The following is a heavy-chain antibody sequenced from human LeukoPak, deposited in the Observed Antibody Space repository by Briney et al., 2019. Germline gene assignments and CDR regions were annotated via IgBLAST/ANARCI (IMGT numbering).Heavy chain of an antibody. V-gene: IGHV4-39*02. J-gene: IGHJ4*02. CDR1: GDSISNTLFY. CDR3: ARGPVRARYYFDF. Sequence: SETLSLTCAFSGDSISNTLFYWGWIRQPPGKGLEWIGSVYFNEATSYSPSLKSRVTILVDTSKSHFSLNLRSVSAADTAVYYCARGPVRARYYFDFWGQGTLVTVSS. CDR2: VYFNEAT. D-gene: IGHD1-1*01.